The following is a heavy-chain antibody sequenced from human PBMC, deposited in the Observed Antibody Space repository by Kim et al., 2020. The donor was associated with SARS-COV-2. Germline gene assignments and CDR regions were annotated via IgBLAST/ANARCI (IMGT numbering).Heavy chain of an antibody. CDR3: AKAPGYIWFGELSLDY. J-gene: IGHJ4*02. CDR2: ISGSGGST. CDR1: GFTFSSYA. V-gene: IGHV3-23*01. D-gene: IGHD3-10*01. Sequence: GGSLRLSCAASGFTFSSYAMSWVRQAPGKGLEWVSAISGSGGSTYYADSVKGRFTISRDNSKNTLYLQMNSLRAEDTAVYYCAKAPGYIWFGELSLDYWGQGTLVTVSS.